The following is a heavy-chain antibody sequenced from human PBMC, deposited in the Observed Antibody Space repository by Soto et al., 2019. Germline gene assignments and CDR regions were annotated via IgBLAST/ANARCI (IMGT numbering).Heavy chain of an antibody. CDR3: ARADIVATIGYSSGWNHYGMDV. J-gene: IGHJ6*02. Sequence: GASVKVSCKASGDTFTSYAMHWVRQAPEQRLEWMGWINAGNGNTKYSQKFQGRVTITRDTSASTAYMELSSLRSEDTAVYYCARADIVATIGYSSGWNHYGMDVWGQGTTVTVSS. CDR2: INAGNGNT. D-gene: IGHD5-12*01. V-gene: IGHV1-3*01. CDR1: GDTFTSYA.